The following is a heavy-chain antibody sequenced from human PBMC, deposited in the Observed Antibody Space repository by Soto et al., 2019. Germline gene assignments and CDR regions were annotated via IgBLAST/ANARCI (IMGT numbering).Heavy chain of an antibody. Sequence: QVQLVQSGAEVKKPGASVKVSCKASGYTFTSYAMHWVRQAPGQRLEWMGWINAGNGNTKYSQKFQGRGTITRDTSASTAYMELSSLRSEDTAVYYCARGGYSGYDWDVWGPGTTVTVSS. V-gene: IGHV1-3*01. J-gene: IGHJ6*02. CDR2: INAGNGNT. CDR1: GYTFTSYA. CDR3: ARGGYSGYDWDV. D-gene: IGHD5-12*01.